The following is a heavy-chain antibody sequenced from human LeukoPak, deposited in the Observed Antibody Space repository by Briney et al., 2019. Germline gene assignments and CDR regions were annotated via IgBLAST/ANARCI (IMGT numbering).Heavy chain of an antibody. CDR3: ARAEMATISGDY. D-gene: IGHD5-24*01. CDR1: GGSVSSGSYY. Sequence: SETLSLTCTVSGGSVSSGSYYWSWIRQPPGKGLEWIGYIYYSGSTNYNPSLKSRVTISVDTPKNQFSLKLSSVTAADTAVYYCARAEMATISGDYWGQGTLVTVSS. V-gene: IGHV4-61*01. J-gene: IGHJ4*02. CDR2: IYYSGST.